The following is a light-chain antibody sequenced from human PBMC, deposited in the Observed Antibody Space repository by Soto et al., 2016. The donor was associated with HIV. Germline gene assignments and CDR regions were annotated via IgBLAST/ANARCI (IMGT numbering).Light chain of an antibody. CDR1: QSISSY. V-gene: IGKV1-39*01. Sequence: DIQMTQSPSSLSASVGDRVTITCRASQSISSYLNWYQQKPGKAPKLLIYAASSLQSGVPSRFSGSGSGTDFTLTISSLQPEDSATYYCQQSYSNPWTFGQGTKV. J-gene: IGKJ1*01. CDR2: AAS. CDR3: QQSYSNPWT.